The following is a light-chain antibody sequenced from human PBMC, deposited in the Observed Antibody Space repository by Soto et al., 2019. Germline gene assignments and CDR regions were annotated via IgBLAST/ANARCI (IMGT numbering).Light chain of an antibody. J-gene: IGKJ3*01. V-gene: IGKV1-33*01. CDR3: QHYNNLPPFT. Sequence: DIQMTQSPSSLSASVGARVSITCQASEDIRTSLSWFQHKPGRAPKLLIYGASDLETGVPSRFRGSGSGTDFTLTISSLQPEDTATYYCQHYNNLPPFTFGPGTIVDIK. CDR2: GAS. CDR1: EDIRTS.